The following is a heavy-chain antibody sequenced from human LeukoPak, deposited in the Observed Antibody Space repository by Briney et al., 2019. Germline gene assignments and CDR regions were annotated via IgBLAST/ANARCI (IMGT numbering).Heavy chain of an antibody. Sequence: GGSLRLSCAASGFTFSSYWMHWVRQAPGKGLVWVSRIKSDGKTNYADSVKGRFTISRDNAKNTVSLQMNSLRAEDTGVYYCARAPSEIGGYYPEYFRHWGQGTLATVSS. V-gene: IGHV3-74*01. J-gene: IGHJ1*01. CDR2: IKSDGKT. D-gene: IGHD3-22*01. CDR3: ARAPSEIGGYYPEYFRH. CDR1: GFTFSSYW.